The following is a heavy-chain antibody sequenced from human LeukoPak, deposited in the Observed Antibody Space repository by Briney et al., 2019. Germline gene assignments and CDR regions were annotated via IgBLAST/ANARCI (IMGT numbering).Heavy chain of an antibody. Sequence: SETLSLTCTVSGASISSSSYHWGWIRQPPGKGLEWIGSIYFSGSTYYNPSLETRVTISVDTSKNQFSLKLSSVTAAVTAVYYCARHHYYYDTSGRRESYFDYWGQGTLVTVSS. J-gene: IGHJ4*02. CDR2: IYFSGST. V-gene: IGHV4-39*01. D-gene: IGHD3-22*01. CDR3: ARHHYYYDTSGRRESYFDY. CDR1: GASISSSSYH.